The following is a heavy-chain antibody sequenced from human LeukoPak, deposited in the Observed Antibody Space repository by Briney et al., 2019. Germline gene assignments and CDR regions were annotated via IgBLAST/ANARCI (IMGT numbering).Heavy chain of an antibody. D-gene: IGHD3-10*01. CDR1: GFTFSSYG. V-gene: IGHV3-23*01. J-gene: IGHJ4*02. CDR2: ISGSGGST. CDR3: AIDGWAGSYFIDY. Sequence: GGSLRLSCAASGFTFSSYGMSWVRQAPGKGLEWVSAISGSGGSTYYADSVKGRFTISRDNAQNSPYLQMNSLRAEDTALYYCAIDGWAGSYFIDYWGQGTLVTVSS.